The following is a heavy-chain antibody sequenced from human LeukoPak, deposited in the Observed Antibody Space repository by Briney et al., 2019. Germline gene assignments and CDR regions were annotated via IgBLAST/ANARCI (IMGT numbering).Heavy chain of an antibody. J-gene: IGHJ4*02. CDR3: ARGAYYGDYAPYFDY. Sequence: SETLSLTCSVSGGSISSSSYYWGWIRQPPGKGLEWIGSIYYSGSTYYNPPLKSRVTISVDTSKNQFSLKLSSVTAADTAVYYCARGAYYGDYAPYFDYWGQGTLVTVSS. V-gene: IGHV4-39*07. D-gene: IGHD4-17*01. CDR1: GGSISSSSYY. CDR2: IYYSGST.